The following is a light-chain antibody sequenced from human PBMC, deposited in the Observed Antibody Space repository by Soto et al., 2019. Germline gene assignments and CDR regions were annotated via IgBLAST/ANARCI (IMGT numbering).Light chain of an antibody. J-gene: IGLJ1*01. CDR3: CPYTSERTPYV. V-gene: IGLV2-14*03. CDR2: GVT. Sequence: QSALTQPASVSGSPGQSITISCTGTSSDIGGHDDVSWYQQHPGKVPKLLIYGVTDRPSGVSNRFSGSKSGNMASLTISGLQAEDEAYYYCCPYTSERTPYVFGTGTKVTVL. CDR1: SSDIGGHDD.